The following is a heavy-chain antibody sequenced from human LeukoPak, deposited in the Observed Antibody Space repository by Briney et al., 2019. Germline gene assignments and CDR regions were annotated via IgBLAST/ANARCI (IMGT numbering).Heavy chain of an antibody. CDR1: GGSISSGSYY. V-gene: IGHV4-61*02. Sequence: SQTLSLTCTVSGGSISSGSYYWSCLRQPAGKGLESIGRIYTSGSTNYNPSLKRRVTISVDPSKNQFSLKLSSVTAADTAVYYCARDGWTGYSSSWYSNWFDPCGQGTLVTVSS. J-gene: IGHJ5*02. D-gene: IGHD6-13*01. CDR2: IYTSGST. CDR3: ARDGWTGYSSSWYSNWFDP.